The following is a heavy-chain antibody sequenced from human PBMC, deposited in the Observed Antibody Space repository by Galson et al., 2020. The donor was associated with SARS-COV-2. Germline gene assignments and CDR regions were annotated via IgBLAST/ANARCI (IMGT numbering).Heavy chain of an antibody. Sequence: SQTLSLTCAISGDSVSSNSAAWNWIRQSPSSGLEWLGRTYYRSQWSTDYAVSVKSQITINPDTSKNQFSLQLNSVTPEDTAIYYCAGRVAGAGSLHIWGQGTMVIVSS. D-gene: IGHD6-13*01. J-gene: IGHJ3*02. V-gene: IGHV6-1*01. CDR3: AGRVAGAGSLHI. CDR1: GDSVSSNSAA. CDR2: TYYRSQWST.